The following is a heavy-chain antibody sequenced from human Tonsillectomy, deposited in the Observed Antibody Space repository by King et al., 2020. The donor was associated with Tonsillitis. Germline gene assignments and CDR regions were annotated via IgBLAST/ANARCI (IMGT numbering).Heavy chain of an antibody. J-gene: IGHJ6*02. CDR1: GFTFDDYA. Sequence: VQLVESGGVVVKPGGSLRLYCAASGFTFDDYAMHWVRQAPGKGLEWVSLISWDGGSTYYADSVKGRFTISRDNSKNSLYLQMNSLRPEDTALYYCAKDLGRHYYYNGMDVWGQGTTVTVSS. CDR2: ISWDGGST. D-gene: IGHD1-26*01. V-gene: IGHV3-43D*03. CDR3: AKDLGRHYYYNGMDV.